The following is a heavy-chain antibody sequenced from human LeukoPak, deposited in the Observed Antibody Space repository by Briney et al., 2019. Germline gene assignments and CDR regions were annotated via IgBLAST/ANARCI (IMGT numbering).Heavy chain of an antibody. J-gene: IGHJ4*02. D-gene: IGHD5/OR15-5a*01. CDR3: ARSLGVYDQENYFDY. CDR2: IYTSGST. V-gene: IGHV4-4*07. Sequence: SETLSLTCTVSGGSISSYYWSWIRQPAGKGLEWIGRIYTSGSTNYNPSLKSRVTMSVDTSKNQFSLKLSSVTAADTAVYYCARSLGVYDQENYFDYWGQGTLVTVSS. CDR1: GGSISSYY.